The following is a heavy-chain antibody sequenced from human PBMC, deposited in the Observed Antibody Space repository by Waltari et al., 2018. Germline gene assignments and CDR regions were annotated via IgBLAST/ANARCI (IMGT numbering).Heavy chain of an antibody. Sequence: QVQLVQSGAEVKKPGASVKVSCKASGYTFTSYAIHWVRQAPGQRLEWMGWINAGNGNTKYSQKCQGRGTMTRDTSASTAYMELSSRRSEDTAVYDCARGAARGNFDYWGQGTLVTVSS. J-gene: IGHJ4*02. D-gene: IGHD3-10*01. CDR3: ARGAARGNFDY. V-gene: IGHV1-3*01. CDR1: GYTFTSYA. CDR2: INAGNGNT.